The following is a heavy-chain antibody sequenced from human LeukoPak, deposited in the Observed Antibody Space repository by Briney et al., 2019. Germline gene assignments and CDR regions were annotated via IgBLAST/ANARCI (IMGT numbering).Heavy chain of an antibody. Sequence: ASVKVSCKASGGTFSSYAISWVRQAPGQGLEWMGRIIPIFGTANYAQKFQGRVTITADKSTSTAYMELSSLRSEDTAVYYCARARTGPFDYWGQGTLATVSS. CDR1: GGTFSSYA. CDR3: ARARTGPFDY. V-gene: IGHV1-69*06. CDR2: IIPIFGTA. D-gene: IGHD3/OR15-3a*01. J-gene: IGHJ4*02.